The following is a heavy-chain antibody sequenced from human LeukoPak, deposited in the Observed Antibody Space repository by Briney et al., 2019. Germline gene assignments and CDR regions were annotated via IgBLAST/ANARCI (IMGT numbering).Heavy chain of an antibody. CDR2: IYTSGST. CDR1: GGSISSGSYY. D-gene: IGHD1-14*01. Sequence: NTSETLSLTCTVSGGSISSGSYYWRWIRQPAGKGLEWIGRIYTSGSTNYNPSLKSRVTISVDTSKNQFSLKLSSVTAAGTALYYCARVPGTPHDYCMDVWGKGTTVTVSS. CDR3: ARVPGTPHDYCMDV. J-gene: IGHJ6*03. V-gene: IGHV4-61*02.